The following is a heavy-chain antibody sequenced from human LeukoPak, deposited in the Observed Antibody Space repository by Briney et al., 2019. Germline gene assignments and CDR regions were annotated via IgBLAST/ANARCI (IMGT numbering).Heavy chain of an antibody. CDR2: ISAYNGNT. Sequence: GASVKVSCKASGGTFSSYAISWVRQAPGQGLEWMGWISAYNGNTNYAQKLQGRVTMTTDTSTSTAYMELRSLRSDDTAVYYCARDRYYYDSPWDYWGQGTLVTVSS. CDR3: ARDRYYYDSPWDY. D-gene: IGHD3-22*01. CDR1: GGTFSSYA. V-gene: IGHV1-18*01. J-gene: IGHJ4*02.